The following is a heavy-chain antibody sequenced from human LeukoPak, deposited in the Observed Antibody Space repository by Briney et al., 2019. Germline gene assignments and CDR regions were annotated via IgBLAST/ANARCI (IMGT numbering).Heavy chain of an antibody. CDR3: ARYDVWGSYRAFDY. Sequence: SEALSLTCTVSNYSISTDYYWGWIRQPPGKGLEWIGTMYHSGSTYYNPSLKSRVTISVDTSKNQFSLKLSSVTAADTAVYYCARYDVWGSYRAFDYWGQGTLVTVSS. V-gene: IGHV4-38-2*02. CDR2: MYHSGST. D-gene: IGHD3-16*02. J-gene: IGHJ4*02. CDR1: NYSISTDYY.